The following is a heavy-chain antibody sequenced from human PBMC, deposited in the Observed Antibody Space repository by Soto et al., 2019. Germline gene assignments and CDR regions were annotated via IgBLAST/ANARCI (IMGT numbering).Heavy chain of an antibody. CDR3: ARDLGPLGNLGTNYGPDV. CDR1: GYPFTDYY. V-gene: IGHV1-2*02. Sequence: ASVKVSCKASGYPFTDYYIHWVRQAPGQGLDWLGWINPNSGGTDYAQNLQGRVTITRDTSIMTAYLEVTSLTSDDTAIYYCARDLGPLGNLGTNYGPDVLDQATTGTVS. CDR2: INPNSGGT. D-gene: IGHD3-16*01. J-gene: IGHJ6*02.